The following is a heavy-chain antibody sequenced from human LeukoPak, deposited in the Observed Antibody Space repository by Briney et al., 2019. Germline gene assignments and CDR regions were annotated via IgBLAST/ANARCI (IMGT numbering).Heavy chain of an antibody. J-gene: IGHJ4*02. CDR1: GFTFSSYG. Sequence: GGSLRLSCAASGFTFSSYGMHWVRQAPGKGLEWVAFIRYDGSNKYYADSVKGRFTISRDNSKNTLYLQMSSLRPEDTAVYYCAKPLDSSGYVLDFWGQGTLVTVSS. CDR2: IRYDGSNK. V-gene: IGHV3-30*02. D-gene: IGHD3-22*01. CDR3: AKPLDSSGYVLDF.